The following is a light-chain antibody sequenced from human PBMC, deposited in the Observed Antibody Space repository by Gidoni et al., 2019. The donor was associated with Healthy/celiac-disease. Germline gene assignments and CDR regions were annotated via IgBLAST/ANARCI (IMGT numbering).Light chain of an antibody. Sequence: DIVMTQSPLSLPVTPGEPASISCRSSQSLLHSNGYNYLDWYLQKPGQSQQLLIYLVSYRASGVPDGISGSGSGTDFTLKISRVEAEDVWVYYCMQAQQTPYTFGQXTKLEIK. CDR1: QSLLHSNGYNY. CDR3: MQAQQTPYT. CDR2: LVS. J-gene: IGKJ2*01. V-gene: IGKV2-28*01.